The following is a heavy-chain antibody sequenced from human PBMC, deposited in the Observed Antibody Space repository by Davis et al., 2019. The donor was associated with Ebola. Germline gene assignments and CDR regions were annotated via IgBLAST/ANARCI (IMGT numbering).Heavy chain of an antibody. Sequence: GESLKISCAASGFTFSRYWMSWVRQAPGKGLEWVANIKQDGSEKFYVDSVKGRFTMSRDNAKNSLYLQMNSLRAEDTAVYYCALEDGDSDAFDIWGQGTMVTVSS. V-gene: IGHV3-7*03. CDR2: IKQDGSEK. CDR3: ALEDGDSDAFDI. CDR1: GFTFSRYW. J-gene: IGHJ3*02. D-gene: IGHD4-17*01.